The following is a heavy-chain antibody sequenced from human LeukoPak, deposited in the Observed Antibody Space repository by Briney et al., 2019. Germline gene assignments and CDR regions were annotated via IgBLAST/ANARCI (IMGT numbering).Heavy chain of an antibody. CDR3: AGDYSSASYRFDY. CDR2: IYYSGST. D-gene: IGHD3-10*01. J-gene: IGHJ4*02. V-gene: IGHV4-59*12. CDR1: GGSISSYY. Sequence: PSETLSLTCTVSGGSISSYYWSWIRQPPGKGLEWIGYIYYSGSTNYNPSLKSRLTISLDTSKNQFSLRLSSVTAADTAVYYCAGDYSSASYRFDYWGQGTLVTVSS.